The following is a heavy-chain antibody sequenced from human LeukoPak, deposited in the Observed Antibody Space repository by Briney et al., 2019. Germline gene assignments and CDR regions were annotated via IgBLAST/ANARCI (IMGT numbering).Heavy chain of an antibody. J-gene: IGHJ3*02. CDR1: GGTFSSYA. V-gene: IGHV1-69*05. Sequence: GASVKVSCKASGGTFSSYAISWVRQAPGQGLEWMGGIIPIFGTANYAQKFQGRVTITRDTSASTAYMELSSLRSEDMAVYYCARATLDIAAAGFAFDIWGQGTMVTVSS. D-gene: IGHD6-13*01. CDR2: IIPIFGTA. CDR3: ARATLDIAAAGFAFDI.